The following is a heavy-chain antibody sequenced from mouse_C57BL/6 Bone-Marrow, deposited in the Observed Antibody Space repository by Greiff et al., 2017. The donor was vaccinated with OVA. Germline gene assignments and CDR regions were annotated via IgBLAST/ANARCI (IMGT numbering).Heavy chain of an antibody. CDR2: ISSGGSYT. Sequence: EVQGVESGGDLVKPGGSLKLSCAASGFTFSSYGMSWVRQTPDKRLEWVATISSGGSYTYYPDSVKGRFTFSRDNAKNTLYLQMSSLKSEDTAMYYCAKILRYYFDYWGQGTTLTVSS. V-gene: IGHV5-6*01. J-gene: IGHJ2*01. D-gene: IGHD5-1-1*01. CDR1: GFTFSSYG. CDR3: AKILRYYFDY.